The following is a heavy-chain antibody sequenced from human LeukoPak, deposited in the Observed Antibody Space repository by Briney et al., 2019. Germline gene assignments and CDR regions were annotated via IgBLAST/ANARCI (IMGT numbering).Heavy chain of an antibody. CDR1: GGSISSGGYY. CDR3: VRRHDY. Sequence: PSETLSLTCTVSGGSISSGGYYWSWIRQAPGQGLEWISIIYASGGAFHSESVKGRFSAFRDTSKNTIFLQMNNLRAADTAMYYCVRRHDYWGQGTLVTVSS. CDR2: IYASGGA. J-gene: IGHJ4*02. V-gene: IGHV4-31*03.